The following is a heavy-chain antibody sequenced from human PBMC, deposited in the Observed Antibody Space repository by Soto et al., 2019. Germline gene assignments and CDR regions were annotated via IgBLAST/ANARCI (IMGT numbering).Heavy chain of an antibody. D-gene: IGHD5-12*01. CDR1: GFTFSSYA. CDR2: ISYEGSNK. Sequence: QVQLVESGGGVVQPGRSLRLSCAASGFTFSSYAMHWVRQAPGKGLEWVAVISYEGSNKYYADSVKGRFTISRDNSKNTLYLQMNSLRAEDTAVYYCARDPDDPSGYERTDYWRQGTLLTVSS. V-gene: IGHV3-30-3*01. J-gene: IGHJ4*02. CDR3: ARDPDDPSGYERTDY.